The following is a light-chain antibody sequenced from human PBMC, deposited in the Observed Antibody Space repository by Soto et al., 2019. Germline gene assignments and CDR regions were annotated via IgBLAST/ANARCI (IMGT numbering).Light chain of an antibody. J-gene: IGKJ4*01. CDR2: AAS. CDR3: QQANSFPLT. V-gene: IGKV1-39*01. CDR1: QTISRY. Sequence: DTQMTQSPSSLSASVGDRVTITCRTSQTISRYLNWYQQKPGKAPKLLIYAASNLQSGVPSRFSGSGSGTDFTLTISSLQPEDFATYFCQQANSFPLTFGGGTKVDIK.